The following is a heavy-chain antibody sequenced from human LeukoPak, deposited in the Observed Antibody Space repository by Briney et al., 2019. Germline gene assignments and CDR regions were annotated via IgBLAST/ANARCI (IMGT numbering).Heavy chain of an antibody. J-gene: IGHJ4*02. Sequence: PSETLSLTCTVSGASMNHHYWSWVRQPPGKELEWIAYIYDSGTSATTDYNPSLKSRVTISVDTSMRQFSLRLDSATAADTAVYYCAEIPRDWGQGTLVTVSS. V-gene: IGHV4-59*11. CDR3: AEIPRD. CDR2: IYDSGTSATT. CDR1: GASMNHHY.